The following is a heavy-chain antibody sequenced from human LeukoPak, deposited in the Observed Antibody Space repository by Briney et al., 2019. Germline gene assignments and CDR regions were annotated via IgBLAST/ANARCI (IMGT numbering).Heavy chain of an antibody. CDR1: GYTLTELS. CDR2: FDPEDGER. V-gene: IGHV1-24*01. J-gene: IGHJ4*02. Sequence: ASVKVSCKVSGYTLTELSMHWVRQAPGKGLEWMGGFDPEDGERIYAQKFQGRVTMTEDTSTDTAYMELSSLRSEDTAVYYCATDSHSGWPYFDYWGQGTLVAVSS. CDR3: ATDSHSGWPYFDY. D-gene: IGHD6-19*01.